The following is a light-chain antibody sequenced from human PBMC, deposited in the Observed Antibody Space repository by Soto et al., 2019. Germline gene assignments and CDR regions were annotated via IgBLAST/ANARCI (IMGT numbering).Light chain of an antibody. V-gene: IGLV1-44*01. CDR3: AAWDDSLNGVI. J-gene: IGLJ2*01. CDR2: SNN. CDR1: SSNIGSNT. Sequence: QSVLTQPPSASGTPGQRITISCSGSSSNIGSNTVNWHQQVPGTAPKLLIYSNNERPSGVPDRFSGSKSDTSASLAISGLQSGDEADYYCAAWDDSLNGVIFGGGTKLTVL.